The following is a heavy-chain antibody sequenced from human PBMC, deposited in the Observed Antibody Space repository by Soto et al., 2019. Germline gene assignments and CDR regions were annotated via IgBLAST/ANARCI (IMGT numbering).Heavy chain of an antibody. CDR3: ARVLVGNWDHPDAFDI. J-gene: IGHJ3*02. CDR2: IYYSGNT. D-gene: IGHD7-27*01. V-gene: IGHV4-31*01. CDR1: GGSLSSGGYY. Sequence: QVQLQESGPGLVKPSQTLSLTCTVSGGSLSSGGYYGSCIRQHPGKGLEWIGDIYYSGNTYYNPSLKSLVTISLDTSKNQFSLKLSSVTAADTAVYYCARVLVGNWDHPDAFDIWGQGTMVTVSS.